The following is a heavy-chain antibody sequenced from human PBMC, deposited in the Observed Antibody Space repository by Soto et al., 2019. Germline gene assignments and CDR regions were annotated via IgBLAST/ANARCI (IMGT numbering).Heavy chain of an antibody. Sequence: EVQLVESGGGLVQPGGSLRLSCAASGFTFSTYWMTWVRRPPGKGLEWVANLDQDGSERYYVDSVRGRFTISRDNAKNSLYLQMNSLRAEDTAVYYCVCGGNFCVDWGQGTLVTVSP. CDR2: LDQDGSER. CDR1: GFTFSTYW. CDR3: VCGGNFCVD. D-gene: IGHD3-16*01. V-gene: IGHV3-7*01. J-gene: IGHJ4*02.